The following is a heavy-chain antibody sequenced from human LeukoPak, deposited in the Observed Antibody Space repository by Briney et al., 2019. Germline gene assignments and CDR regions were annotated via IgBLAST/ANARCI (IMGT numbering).Heavy chain of an antibody. Sequence: KSSETLSLTCTVSGGSISSYYWSWIRQPPGKGLEWIGYIYYSGSTNYNPSLKSRVTISVDTSKSQFSLKLSSVTAADTAVYYCARANYYDSSGYSGDAFDIWGQGTMVTVSS. CDR2: IYYSGST. J-gene: IGHJ3*02. CDR1: GGSISSYY. CDR3: ARANYYDSSGYSGDAFDI. D-gene: IGHD3-22*01. V-gene: IGHV4-59*01.